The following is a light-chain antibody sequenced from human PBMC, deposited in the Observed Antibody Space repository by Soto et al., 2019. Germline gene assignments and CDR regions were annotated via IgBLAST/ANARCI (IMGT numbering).Light chain of an antibody. CDR2: GAS. V-gene: IGKV3-20*01. J-gene: IGKJ4*01. CDR3: RQYGRSLGFA. CDR1: QSVSSNF. Sequence: EIVLTQSPGTLSGAPGGRGTLSCRASQSVSSNFLAWYQEKPGQAPRLLIYGASSRASGIPDRFSGSGSGTDFTLTISRLEPEDFAVYYCRQYGRSLGFAVGGGTKVDIK.